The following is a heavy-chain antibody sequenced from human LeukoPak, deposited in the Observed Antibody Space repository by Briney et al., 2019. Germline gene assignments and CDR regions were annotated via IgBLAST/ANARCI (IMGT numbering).Heavy chain of an antibody. CDR2: IWYDGGNK. D-gene: IGHD3-10*01. CDR1: GFSFNSYG. J-gene: IGHJ4*02. Sequence: GGSLRLSCAASGFSFNSYGMHWVRQAPGKGLEWVALIWYDGGNKYYAESVKGRFTTSRDNSKNTVHLQMNSLRAEDMAVYHCARANYYSSGNYYGLDYWGQGILVTVSS. V-gene: IGHV3-33*01. CDR3: ARANYYSSGNYYGLDY.